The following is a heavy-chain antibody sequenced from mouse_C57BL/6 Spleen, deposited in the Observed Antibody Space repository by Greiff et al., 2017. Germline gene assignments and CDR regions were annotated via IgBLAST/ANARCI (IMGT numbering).Heavy chain of an antibody. CDR2: IYPSDSET. CDR1: GYTFTSYW. CDR3: ARRVYGSSFFAY. J-gene: IGHJ3*01. Sequence: QVQLQQPGAELVRPGSSVKLSCKASGYTFTSYWMDWVKQRPGQGLEWIGNIYPSDSETHYNQKFKDKATLTVDKSSSTAYMQLSSLTSEDSAVXYCARRVYGSSFFAYWGQGTLVTVSA. D-gene: IGHD1-1*01. V-gene: IGHV1-61*01.